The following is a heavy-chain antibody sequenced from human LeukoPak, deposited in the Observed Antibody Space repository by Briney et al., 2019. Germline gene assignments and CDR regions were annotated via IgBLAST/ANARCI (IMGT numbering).Heavy chain of an antibody. CDR3: ARRDYDSHGRYFVY. D-gene: IGHD3-9*01. Sequence: GGSRHISGKGSGYSFTSYWIGGSGPLPGKGLEWRGIIYPGDSDTRYSPSCQGQVTISADKSISPAYLQWRSLKASDTALYYLARRDYDSHGRYFVYWGQGTLVTLSS. CDR2: IYPGDSDT. V-gene: IGHV5-51*01. J-gene: IGHJ4*02. CDR1: GYSFTSYW.